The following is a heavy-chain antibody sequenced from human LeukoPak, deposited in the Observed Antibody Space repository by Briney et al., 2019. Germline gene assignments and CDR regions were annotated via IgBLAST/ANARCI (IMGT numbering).Heavy chain of an antibody. V-gene: IGHV4-59*01. CDR2: IYYSGST. Sequence: SETLSLTCTVSGGSISSYYWSWIRQPPGKGLEWIGYIYYSGSTNYNPSLKSRVTISVDTSKNQFSLKLSSVTAADTAVYYCSRSSGVNWYFDLWGRGTLVTVSS. J-gene: IGHJ2*01. D-gene: IGHD2-8*01. CDR3: SRSSGVNWYFDL. CDR1: GGSISSYY.